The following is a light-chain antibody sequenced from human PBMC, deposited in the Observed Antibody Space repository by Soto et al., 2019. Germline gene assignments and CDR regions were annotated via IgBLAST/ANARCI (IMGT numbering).Light chain of an antibody. Sequence: AIQMTQFPSSLSASVGDRVTITCRASQDIRRDLGWYQQKPGKAPKLLIYTASELQSGVPSRFSGSGSGTAFTLTIGSLQPEDFATYYCLQDFNFPWTFGQGTKVEIK. CDR3: LQDFNFPWT. CDR1: QDIRRD. CDR2: TAS. J-gene: IGKJ1*01. V-gene: IGKV1-6*01.